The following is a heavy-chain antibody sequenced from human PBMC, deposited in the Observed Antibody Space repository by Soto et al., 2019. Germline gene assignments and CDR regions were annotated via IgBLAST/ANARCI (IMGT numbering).Heavy chain of an antibody. D-gene: IGHD2-2*01. CDR1: GGSFSSHY. CDR2: IYPTGST. Sequence: QVQLQESGPGLVKPSETLSLSCTVSGGSFSSHYCNWVRETDGKGLEWIGRIYPTGSTTYNPSLKSRLTMSVDTSKNQFSLRLTSMTAADTAVYYCATGRSEVVPGAMDTWGQGTLVTVSS. V-gene: IGHV4-4*07. J-gene: IGHJ5*02. CDR3: ATGRSEVVPGAMDT.